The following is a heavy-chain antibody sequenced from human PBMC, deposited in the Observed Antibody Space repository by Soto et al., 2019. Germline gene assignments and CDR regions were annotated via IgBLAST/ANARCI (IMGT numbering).Heavy chain of an antibody. CDR3: ARRRGSGWSGNWFDP. V-gene: IGHV4-59*01. D-gene: IGHD6-19*01. CDR1: GGSISSYY. J-gene: IGHJ5*02. Sequence: SETLSLTCTVSGGSISSYYWRWIRKPPGKGLEWIGYIYYSGSTNYNPSLKSRVTISVDTSKNQFSLKLSSVTAADTAVYYCARRRGSGWSGNWFDPWGQGTLVTVSS. CDR2: IYYSGST.